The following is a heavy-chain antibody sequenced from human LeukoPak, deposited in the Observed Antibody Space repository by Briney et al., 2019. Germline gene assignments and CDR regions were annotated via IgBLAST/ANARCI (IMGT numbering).Heavy chain of an antibody. D-gene: IGHD5-24*01. J-gene: IGHJ4*02. CDR3: ARQLLGGYNYDY. CDR2: IYYSGST. V-gene: IGHV4-59*08. CDR1: GGSISSYY. Sequence: SETLSLTCTVSGGSISSYYWSWIRQPPGKGLEWIGYIYYSGSTNYNPSLKSRVTISVDTSKNQFSLKLSSVTAADTAVYYCARQLLGGYNYDYWGQGTLVTVSS.